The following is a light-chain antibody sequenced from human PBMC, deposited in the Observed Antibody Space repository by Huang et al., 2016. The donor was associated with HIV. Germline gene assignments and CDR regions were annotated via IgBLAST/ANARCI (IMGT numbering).Light chain of an antibody. CDR1: QSVYSSSTSKDY. Sequence: DIIMTQSPDSLAVSLGERANLNCRSSQSVYSSSTSKDYMAWFQQKPGQPPRLLLFWSSTREAGVPDRFSGGGSGTHFTLTIANLEAEDAAIYYCQQYYSSPQTFGQGTRVEVK. CDR3: QQYYSSPQT. J-gene: IGKJ1*01. V-gene: IGKV4-1*01. CDR2: WSS.